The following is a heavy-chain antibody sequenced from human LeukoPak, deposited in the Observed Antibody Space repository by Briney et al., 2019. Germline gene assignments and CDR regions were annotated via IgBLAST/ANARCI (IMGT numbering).Heavy chain of an antibody. CDR1: GGTFSSYA. CDR2: IIPIFGTA. V-gene: IGHV1-69*05. Sequence: SVKVSCKASGGTFSSYAISWVRQAPGQGLEWMGGIIPIFGTANYAQRFQGRVTITTDESTSTAYMELSSLRSEDTAVYCCAREGDTAMVTTIYYWGQGTLVTVSS. CDR3: AREGDTAMVTTIYY. J-gene: IGHJ4*02. D-gene: IGHD5-18*01.